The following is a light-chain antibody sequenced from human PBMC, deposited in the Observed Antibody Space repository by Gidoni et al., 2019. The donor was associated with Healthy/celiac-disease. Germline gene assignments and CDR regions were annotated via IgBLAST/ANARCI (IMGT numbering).Light chain of an antibody. CDR2: WAS. V-gene: IGKV4-1*01. Sequence: DIVMTQSPDSLAVSLGERATINCKSSQSVLYSSNNKNYLAWYQQKPGQPPTLLIYWASTRESGVPERCSGSGSGTDVTLTISSLQAEDVAVYYCQQYYSTAWTFGQGTKVEIK. CDR3: QQYYSTAWT. CDR1: QSVLYSSNNKNY. J-gene: IGKJ1*01.